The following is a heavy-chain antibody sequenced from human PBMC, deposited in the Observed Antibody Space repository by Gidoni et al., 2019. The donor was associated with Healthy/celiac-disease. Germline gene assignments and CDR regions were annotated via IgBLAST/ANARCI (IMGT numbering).Heavy chain of an antibody. CDR1: GGSISSGGYY. Sequence: QVQLQESGPGLVKPSQTLSLTCTVSGGSISSGGYYWSWIRQHPGKGLEWIGYIYYSGSTYYNPSLKSRVTISVDTSKNQFSLKLSSVTAADTAVYYCARTSYCSSTSCQKYYYYYMDVWGKGTTVTVSS. D-gene: IGHD2-2*01. CDR2: IYYSGST. CDR3: ARTSYCSSTSCQKYYYYYMDV. J-gene: IGHJ6*03. V-gene: IGHV4-31*03.